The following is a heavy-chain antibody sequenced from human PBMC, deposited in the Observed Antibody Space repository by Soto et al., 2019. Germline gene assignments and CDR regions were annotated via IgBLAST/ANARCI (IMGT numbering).Heavy chain of an antibody. D-gene: IGHD6-19*01. CDR2: IHHSGKS. J-gene: IGHJ4*02. CDR3: ARVGGSGWNFDS. CDR1: GHCISPSY. Sequence: PSETLSLTCAVSGHCISPSYGTWIRQSPEKVLECIGCIHHSGKSNYSPSIRSRVTMSVDTSKNQFSLKLNSMTFAYTAIYYCARVGGSGWNFDSWGQGILVTVSS. V-gene: IGHV4-59*01.